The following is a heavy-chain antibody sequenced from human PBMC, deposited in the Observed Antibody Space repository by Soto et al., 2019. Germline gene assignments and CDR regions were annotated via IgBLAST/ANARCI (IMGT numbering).Heavy chain of an antibody. D-gene: IGHD3-10*01. V-gene: IGHV3-23*01. CDR1: GFTFNNYA. Sequence: EVQLLESGGGLVQPGGSLRLSCAASGFTFNNYAMTWVRQAPGKGLVWVSAISGGGDTTSYADSVKGRFTVSRDGSKNTLYLQMSSLRAEDTALYYCAKGRGGSGSLTPRVDFWGQGTQVTVSS. J-gene: IGHJ4*02. CDR3: AKGRGGSGSLTPRVDF. CDR2: ISGGGDTT.